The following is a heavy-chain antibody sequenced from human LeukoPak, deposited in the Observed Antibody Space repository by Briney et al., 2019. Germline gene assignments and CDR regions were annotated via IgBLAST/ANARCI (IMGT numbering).Heavy chain of an antibody. D-gene: IGHD6-13*01. J-gene: IGHJ4*02. Sequence: SETLSLTCTVSGGSISSYYWSWIRQPPGKGLEWIGRIYTSGSTNYNPSLKSRVTMSVDPSKNQFSLKLSSVAAADTAVYYCARYLSGSSSWSSLYWGQGTLVTVST. CDR2: IYTSGST. CDR1: GGSISSYY. V-gene: IGHV4-4*07. CDR3: ARYLSGSSSWSSLY.